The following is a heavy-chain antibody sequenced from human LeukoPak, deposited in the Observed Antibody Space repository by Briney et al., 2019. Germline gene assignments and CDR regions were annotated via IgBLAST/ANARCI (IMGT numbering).Heavy chain of an antibody. D-gene: IGHD5-18*01. CDR1: GFTFSSYG. CDR3: AKNGGYSYGPLDY. Sequence: PGGTLRLSCAASGFTFSSYGMSWVRQAPGKGLEWVSGISGSGGSKYYADSVKGRFTISRDNSKNTLYLQMNSLRAEDTAVYYCAKNGGYSYGPLDYWGQGTLVTVSS. CDR2: ISGSGGSK. J-gene: IGHJ4*02. V-gene: IGHV3-23*01.